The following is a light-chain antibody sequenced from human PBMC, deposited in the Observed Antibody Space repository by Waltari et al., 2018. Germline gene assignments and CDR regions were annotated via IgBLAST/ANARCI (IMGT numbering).Light chain of an antibody. V-gene: IGKV1-9*01. CDR1: QDIRIY. Sequence: IQLTQSPSSLSASVGDRVTLTCRANQDIRIYLAWYQQKPGKAPKLLISTASTLQSGVPSRFSGSGSGTHFTLSISSLQPEDSATYYCQQLNSYPLTFGGGTKVEI. CDR3: QQLNSYPLT. J-gene: IGKJ4*01. CDR2: TAS.